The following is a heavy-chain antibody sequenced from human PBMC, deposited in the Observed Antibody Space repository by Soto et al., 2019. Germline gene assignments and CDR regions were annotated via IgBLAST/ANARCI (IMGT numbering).Heavy chain of an antibody. CDR1: GYTLSQYG. CDR3: ARDQGQQLPGRGAFDI. V-gene: IGHV1-18*01. Sequence: GAAGKGSWKASGYTLSQYGINWGRPAPGQGLEWMGWISAYNGNTNYAQKLQGRVTMTTDTSTSTAYMELRSLRSDDTAVYYCARDQGQQLPGRGAFDIWGQGTMVTVSS. J-gene: IGHJ3*02. CDR2: ISAYNGNT. D-gene: IGHD6-13*01.